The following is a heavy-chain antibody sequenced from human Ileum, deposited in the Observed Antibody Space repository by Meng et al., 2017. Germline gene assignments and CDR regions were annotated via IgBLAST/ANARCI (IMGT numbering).Heavy chain of an antibody. D-gene: IGHD3-22*01. CDR3: ARDRDSSGYYPY. Sequence: QVQLQESGPGLVKPSQTLSLTCTVSGGSISSGDYYWSWIRQPPGKGLERIGYIYYSGSTYYNPSLKSRLTISVDTSKNQFSLKLSSVTAADTAVYYCARDRDSSGYYPYWGQGTLVTVSS. CDR1: GGSISSGDYY. CDR2: IYYSGST. J-gene: IGHJ4*02. V-gene: IGHV4-30-4*01.